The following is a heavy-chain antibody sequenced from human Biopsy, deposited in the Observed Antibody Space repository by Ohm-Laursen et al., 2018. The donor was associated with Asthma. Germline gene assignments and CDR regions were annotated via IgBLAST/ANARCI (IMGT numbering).Heavy chain of an antibody. CDR2: ISDGGYST. J-gene: IGHJ4*02. V-gene: IGHV3-23*01. CDR3: ARGGFCSGVTCFPFDH. D-gene: IGHD3-3*01. Sequence: SLRLSCAASGFRFNSYAVSWVRRAPGKGLEWVAVISDGGYSTNYADSVRGRFTISRDDSRDTLYLQLNSLTAEDTAVYFCARGGFCSGVTCFPFDHWGQGTRVNVSS. CDR1: GFRFNSYA.